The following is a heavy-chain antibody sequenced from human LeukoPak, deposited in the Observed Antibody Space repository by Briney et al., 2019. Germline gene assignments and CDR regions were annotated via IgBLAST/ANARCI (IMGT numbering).Heavy chain of an antibody. CDR3: AKRPSDYGDYVSYFDY. Sequence: GGSLRLSCAASGFSFISYGMHWVRPAPGKGLEWVGVISDDGRGEDYADSVKGRFTISRDNSKDSLYLQMNSLRAEDTAVYYCAKRPSDYGDYVSYFDYWGQGTLVTVSS. CDR1: GFSFISYG. CDR2: ISDDGRGE. J-gene: IGHJ4*02. D-gene: IGHD4-17*01. V-gene: IGHV3-30*18.